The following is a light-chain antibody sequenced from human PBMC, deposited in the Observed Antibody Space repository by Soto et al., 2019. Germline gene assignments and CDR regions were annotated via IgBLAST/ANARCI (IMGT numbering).Light chain of an antibody. Sequence: EIVLTQSPATLSLTPGERATLSCRASQSVSSYLAWYQQKPGQAPRLIXYDASNRATGIPARFSGSGSGTDFTLTISSLETEDFAVYYCQQRSNWLSITFGQGTRLEIK. CDR3: QQRSNWLSIT. V-gene: IGKV3-11*01. CDR1: QSVSSY. J-gene: IGKJ5*01. CDR2: DAS.